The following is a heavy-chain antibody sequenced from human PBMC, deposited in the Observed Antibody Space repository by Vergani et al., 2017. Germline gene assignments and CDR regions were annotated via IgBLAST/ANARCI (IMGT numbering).Heavy chain of an antibody. J-gene: IGHJ4*02. D-gene: IGHD4-17*01. CDR2: INRNSGGT. Sequence: QVQLVQSGAEVKKPGASVKVSCKASGYTFTGYYMHWLRQAPGQGLEWMGWINRNSGGTNYAQKFQGRDTMTRDTSISTAYMELSRLRSDDTAVYYCARSTLMTTVTYFDYWGQGTLVTVSS. V-gene: IGHV1-2*02. CDR1: GYTFTGYY. CDR3: ARSTLMTTVTYFDY.